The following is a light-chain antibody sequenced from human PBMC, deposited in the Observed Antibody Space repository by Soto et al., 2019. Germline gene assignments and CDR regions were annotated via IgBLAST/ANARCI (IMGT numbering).Light chain of an antibody. V-gene: IGLV2-14*03. J-gene: IGLJ2*01. CDR3: NSYTSSSTVI. CDR1: SSDVGGYKY. CDR2: DVS. Sequence: QSALTQPASVSGSPGQSITISCTGTSSDVGGYKYVSWYQQHPGKAPKLMIYDVSDWPSGVSNRFSGSKSGNTASLTISGLQAEDEADYYCNSYTSSSTVIFGGGTKLTVL.